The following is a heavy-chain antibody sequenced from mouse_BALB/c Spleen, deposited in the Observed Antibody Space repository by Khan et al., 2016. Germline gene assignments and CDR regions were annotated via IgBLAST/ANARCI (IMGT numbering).Heavy chain of an antibody. D-gene: IGHD2-3*01. CDR3: TGGGYYAYFAY. Sequence: EVKLEESGGGLVQPGGSMKLSCIASGFPFSSYWMSWVRQSPEKGLEWVAEIRLKSDNYATHYAGSVKGKFTISRDDSKSRLYLQMNSLRAEDTGVYYCTGGGYYAYFAYWGQGTTLTVSS. J-gene: IGHJ2*01. V-gene: IGHV6-6*02. CDR1: GFPFSSYW. CDR2: IRLKSDNYAT.